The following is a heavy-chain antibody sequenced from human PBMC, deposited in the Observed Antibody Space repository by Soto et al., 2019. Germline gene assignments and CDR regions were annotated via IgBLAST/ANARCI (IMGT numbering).Heavy chain of an antibody. CDR1: GGSFSAYY. CDR2: INHTGST. CDR3: ARHVLLWFGELSLAPRIFDY. D-gene: IGHD3-10*01. V-gene: IGHV4-34*01. J-gene: IGHJ4*02. Sequence: SETLSLTCAVYGGSFSAYYWSWIRQPPGKGLEWIGEINHTGSTNYNPSLKSRVTISVETAKNQFSLKRTSLTAADTAVYYCARHVLLWFGELSLAPRIFDYWGQGTLVTVSS.